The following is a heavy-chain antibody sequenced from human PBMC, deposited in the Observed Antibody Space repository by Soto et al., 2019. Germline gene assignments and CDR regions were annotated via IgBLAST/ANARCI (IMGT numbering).Heavy chain of an antibody. D-gene: IGHD6-6*01. J-gene: IGHJ4*02. V-gene: IGHV3-53*02. Sequence: EVQLVETGGGLIQPGGSLRLSFAASGFTVSGNNMSWVRQAPGKGLEWVSVIINGGGTYYDASVKGRFTISRDNSKNTLYLQMNSLRADDTAVYDCASTRGSSYDYWGQGTLVTVSS. CDR3: ASTRGSSYDY. CDR1: GFTVSGNN. CDR2: IINGGGT.